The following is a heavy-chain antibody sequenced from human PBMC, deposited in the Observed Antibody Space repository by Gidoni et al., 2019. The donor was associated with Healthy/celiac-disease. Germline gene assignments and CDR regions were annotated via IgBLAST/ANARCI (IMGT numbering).Heavy chain of an antibody. V-gene: IGHV3-23*01. Sequence: EVQLLESGGGLVQPGGSLRLSCAASGFTFSSYAMSWVREAPGKGLEWVSAISGSGGSTYYADSVKGRFTISRDNSKNTLYLQMNSLRAEDTAVYYCAKRYYDSSCYYYEGGIDYWGQGTLVTVSS. CDR2: ISGSGGST. D-gene: IGHD3-22*01. J-gene: IGHJ4*02. CDR1: GFTFSSYA. CDR3: AKRYYDSSCYYYEGGIDY.